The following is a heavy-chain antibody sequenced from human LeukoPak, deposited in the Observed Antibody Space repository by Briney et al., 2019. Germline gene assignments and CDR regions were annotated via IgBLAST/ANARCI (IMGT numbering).Heavy chain of an antibody. CDR3: ARDHCSSTSCYDAFDI. V-gene: IGHV1-18*01. D-gene: IGHD2-2*01. CDR1: GGTFSSYA. Sequence: ASVKVSCKASGGTFSSYAISWVRQAPGQGLEWMGWISAYNGNTNYAQKLQGRVTMTTDTSTSTAYMELRSLRSDDTAVFYCARDHCSSTSCYDAFDIWGQGTKVTVSS. CDR2: ISAYNGNT. J-gene: IGHJ3*02.